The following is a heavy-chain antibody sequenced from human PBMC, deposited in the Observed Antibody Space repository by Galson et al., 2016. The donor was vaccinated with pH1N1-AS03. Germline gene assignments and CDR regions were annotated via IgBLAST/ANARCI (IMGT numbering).Heavy chain of an antibody. D-gene: IGHD3-10*01. V-gene: IGHV1-18*04. CDR1: GYTFSTYG. J-gene: IGHJ4*02. CDR3: ARAPRDSGSGSYYNNMGY. CDR2: ISGYDDDT. Sequence: SVKVSCKASGYTFSTYGVSWVRQAPGQGLEWMGWISGYDDDTNYAQNVAGRVTMTTDKSTSTVYMELRSLRSDDTAVYYCARAPRDSGSGSYYNNMGYWGQGTLVAVSS.